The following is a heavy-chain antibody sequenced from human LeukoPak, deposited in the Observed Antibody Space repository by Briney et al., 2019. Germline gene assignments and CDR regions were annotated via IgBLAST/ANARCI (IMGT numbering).Heavy chain of an antibody. CDR3: AHRPKEYSSSWYSYFDY. CDR2: IYLDDDK. D-gene: IGHD6-13*01. V-gene: IGHV2-5*02. Sequence: SGPTLVKPTQTLTLTCTFSGFSLSTSGVGVGWIRQPPGKALEWLSLIYLDDDKRYSPSLKSRLTITMDTSKNQVVLTMTNMDPVDTATYYCAHRPKEYSSSWYSYFDYWGQGTLVTVSS. CDR1: GFSLSTSGVG. J-gene: IGHJ4*02.